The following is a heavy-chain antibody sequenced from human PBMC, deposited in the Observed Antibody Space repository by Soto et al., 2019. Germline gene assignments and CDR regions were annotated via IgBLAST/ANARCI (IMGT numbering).Heavy chain of an antibody. CDR1: GFSLSNARMG. J-gene: IGHJ6*03. V-gene: IGHV2-26*01. Sequence: QVTLKESGPVLVKPTETLTLTCTVSGFSLSNARMGVSWIRQPPGKALEWLAHIFSNDEKSYSTSLKSRLTTSKDTSKSQVVLTMTNMDPVDTATYYCARTIFPYYYYYYMDVWGKGTTVTVSS. CDR3: ARTIFPYYYYYYMDV. CDR2: IFSNDEK.